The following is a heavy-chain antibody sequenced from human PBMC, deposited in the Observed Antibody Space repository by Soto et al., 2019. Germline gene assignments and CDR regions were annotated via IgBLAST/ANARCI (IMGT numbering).Heavy chain of an antibody. CDR3: ARAHGTSWYNWFDP. J-gene: IGHJ5*02. Sequence: QVQLVQSGAELKKPGSSVKVSCKAFGGNFTNYGISWVRQAPGQGLEWMGGIIPLFGTTNYAQKFRGRVTVTADESTSTVYKEVNSLRSEDTAIYYWARAHGTSWYNWFDPWGQGTLVTVSS. CDR1: GGNFTNYG. D-gene: IGHD1-26*01. V-gene: IGHV1-69*01. CDR2: IIPLFGTT.